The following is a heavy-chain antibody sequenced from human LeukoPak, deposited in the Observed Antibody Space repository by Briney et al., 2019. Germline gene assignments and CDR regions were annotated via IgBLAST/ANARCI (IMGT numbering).Heavy chain of an antibody. D-gene: IGHD3-10*01. CDR3: ATSITMDRGVSDY. J-gene: IGHJ4*02. CDR2: ISGSGGST. V-gene: IGHV3-23*01. CDR1: GFTFSSYA. Sequence: GGSLRLSCAASGFTFSSYAMSWVRQAPGKGLEWVSAISGSGGSTYYADSVKGRFTISRDNSKNTLYLQMNSLRAEDTAVYYCATSITMDRGVSDYWGQGTLVTVSS.